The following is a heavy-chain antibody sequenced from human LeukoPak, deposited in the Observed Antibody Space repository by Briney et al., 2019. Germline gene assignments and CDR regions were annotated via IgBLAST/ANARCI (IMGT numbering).Heavy chain of an antibody. V-gene: IGHV3-7*03. J-gene: IGHJ6*02. CDR1: GFTFSSYW. CDR3: ARGLSIAARYHYYYYGMDV. Sequence: GSLRLSCAASGFTFSSYWMSWVRQAPGKGLEWVANIKQDGSEKYYVDSVKGRFTISRDNAKNSLYLQMNSLRAEDAAVYYCARGLSIAARYHYYYYGMDVWGQGTTVTVSS. CDR2: IKQDGSEK. D-gene: IGHD6-6*01.